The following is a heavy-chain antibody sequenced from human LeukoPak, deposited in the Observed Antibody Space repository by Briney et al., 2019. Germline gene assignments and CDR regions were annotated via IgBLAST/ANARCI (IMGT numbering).Heavy chain of an antibody. Sequence: SVKVSCKASGGTFISYAISWVRQAPGQGLEWMGGIIPIFGTANYAQKFQGRVTITADESTSTAYMELSSLRSEDTAVYYCARRWELLGNWFDPWGQGTLVTVSS. CDR3: ARRWELLGNWFDP. V-gene: IGHV1-69*01. J-gene: IGHJ5*02. CDR2: IIPIFGTA. CDR1: GGTFISYA. D-gene: IGHD1-26*01.